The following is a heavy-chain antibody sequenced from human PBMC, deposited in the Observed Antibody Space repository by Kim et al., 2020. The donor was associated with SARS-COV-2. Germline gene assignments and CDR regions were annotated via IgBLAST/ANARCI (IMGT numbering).Heavy chain of an antibody. CDR3: ARAPNTVTTIWYYGMDV. Sequence: SVKVSCKASGGTFSSYAISWVRQAPGQGLEWMGGIIPIFGTANYAQKFQGRVTITADESTSTAYMELSSLRSEDTAVYYCARAPNTVTTIWYYGMDVWGQGTTVTVSS. CDR1: GGTFSSYA. CDR2: IIPIFGTA. V-gene: IGHV1-69*13. D-gene: IGHD4-17*01. J-gene: IGHJ6*02.